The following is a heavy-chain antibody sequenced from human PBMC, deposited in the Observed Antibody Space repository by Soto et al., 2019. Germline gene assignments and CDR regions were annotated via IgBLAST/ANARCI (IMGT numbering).Heavy chain of an antibody. CDR1: GFTFSDYP. J-gene: IGHJ4*02. CDR2: ISYDGRVK. V-gene: IGHV3-30*04. CDR3: TRDFIVGAPDYFDY. D-gene: IGHD1-26*01. Sequence: QVQLVESGGGVVQPGRSLSLSCAASGFTFSDYPMHWVRQAPGKGLEWVAVISYDGRVKYYVDPVKGRFTISRDDSKNTLYLQMNSLRVDDTAVYYCTRDFIVGAPDYFDYWGQGTLVTVSS.